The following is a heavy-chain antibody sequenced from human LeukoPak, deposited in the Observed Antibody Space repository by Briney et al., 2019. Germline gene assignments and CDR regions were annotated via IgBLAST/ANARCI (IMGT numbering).Heavy chain of an antibody. CDR1: GFTFTNFA. Sequence: GGSLRLSCAASGFTFTNFALHWVRQAPGKGLEWVALIAFDGSEKYYADSVKGRFTISRDNSKNTLYLQLNSLTSEDTAVYFCARAGGSGSYRTHHFDYWGQGTLVTVSS. CDR3: ARAGGSGSYRTHHFDY. CDR2: IAFDGSEK. D-gene: IGHD3-10*01. J-gene: IGHJ4*02. V-gene: IGHV3-30*04.